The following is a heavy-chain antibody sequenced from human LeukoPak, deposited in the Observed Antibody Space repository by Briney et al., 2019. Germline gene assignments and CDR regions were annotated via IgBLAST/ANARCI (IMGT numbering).Heavy chain of an antibody. D-gene: IGHD3-3*01. Sequence: LAGGSLRLSCAASGFTFSSYWMSWVRQAPGKGLEWVANIKQDGSEKYYVDSVKGRFTISRDNAKNSLYLQMNSLRAEDTAVYYCAGITIFGVLISSGLDAFDIWGQGTMVTVSS. CDR3: AGITIFGVLISSGLDAFDI. V-gene: IGHV3-7*01. J-gene: IGHJ3*02. CDR1: GFTFSSYW. CDR2: IKQDGSEK.